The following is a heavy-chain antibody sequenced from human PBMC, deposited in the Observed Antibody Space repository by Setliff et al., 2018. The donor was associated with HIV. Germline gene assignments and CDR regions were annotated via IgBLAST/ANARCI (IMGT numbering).Heavy chain of an antibody. CDR2: INPSDNRT. J-gene: IGHJ4*02. D-gene: IGHD3-16*02. CDR3: ARAYYDSVWGSHRYRFYYFDY. V-gene: IGHV1-46*02. CDR1: GYTFNNYY. Sequence: ASVKVSCKASGYTFNNYYMHWVRQAPGRGLEWMGIINPSDNRTYYAQKFQGRVTMTRDTSTSSVYMELRSLRSGDTAVYYCARAYYDSVWGSHRYRFYYFDYWGQGSLVTVSS.